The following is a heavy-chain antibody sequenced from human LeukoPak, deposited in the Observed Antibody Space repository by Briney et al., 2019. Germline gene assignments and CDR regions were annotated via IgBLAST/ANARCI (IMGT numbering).Heavy chain of an antibody. V-gene: IGHV3-53*01. CDR2: IYTGGNT. Sequence: QPGGSLRLSCAASGFIVSSNYMNWVRQAPGKGLEWVSVIYTGGNTYYADSVKGRFTISRDNSKNTLYLQMHSLRAEDTAVYYCASPSSGQSFDTWGQGTMVTVSS. J-gene: IGHJ3*02. CDR3: ASPSSGQSFDT. CDR1: GFIVSSNY. D-gene: IGHD6-19*01.